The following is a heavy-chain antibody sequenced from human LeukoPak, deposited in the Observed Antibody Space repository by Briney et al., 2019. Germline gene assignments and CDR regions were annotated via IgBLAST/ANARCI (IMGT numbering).Heavy chain of an antibody. D-gene: IGHD2/OR15-2a*01. J-gene: IGHJ4*02. CDR1: GLTFNNYG. CDR2: IWYDGSNK. V-gene: IGHV3-33*01. CDR3: AREGPRGNSQFDY. Sequence: GRSLRLSCAASGLTFNNYGMRWVRQAPGKGLEWVALIWYDGSNKYYTDSVKGRLTISRDNSKDTLFLQMNGLRAEDTAVYYCAREGPRGNSQFDYWGQGTLVTVSS.